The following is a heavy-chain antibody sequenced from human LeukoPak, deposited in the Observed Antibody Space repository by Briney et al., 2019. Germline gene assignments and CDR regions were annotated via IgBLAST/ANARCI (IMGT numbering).Heavy chain of an antibody. CDR3: ARFPGVVVPAAKAYYYYGMDV. CDR1: GGSFSGYY. V-gene: IGHV4-34*01. CDR2: INHSGST. D-gene: IGHD2-2*01. J-gene: IGHJ6*02. Sequence: SETLSLTCAVYGGSFSGYYWSWIRQPPGKGLEWIGEINHSGSTNYNPSLKSRVTISVDMSKNQFSLKLSSVTAADTAVYYCARFPGVVVPAAKAYYYYGMDVWGQGTTVTVSS.